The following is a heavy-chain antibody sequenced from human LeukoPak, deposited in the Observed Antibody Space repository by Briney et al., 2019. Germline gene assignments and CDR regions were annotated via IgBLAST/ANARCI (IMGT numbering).Heavy chain of an antibody. D-gene: IGHD6-19*01. J-gene: IGHJ4*02. CDR2: IYTSGST. CDR3: ARDGAVAGTPLDY. Sequence: SETLSLTCAVSGYSISSGYYWSWIRQPAGKGLEWIGRIYTSGSTNYNPSLKSRVTMSVDTSKNQFSLKLSSVTAADTAVYYCARDGAVAGTPLDYWGQGTLVTVSS. V-gene: IGHV4-4*07. CDR1: GYSISSGYY.